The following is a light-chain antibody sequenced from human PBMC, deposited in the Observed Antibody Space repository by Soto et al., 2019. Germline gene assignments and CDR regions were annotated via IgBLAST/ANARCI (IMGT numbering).Light chain of an antibody. J-gene: IGKJ4*01. V-gene: IGKV3-20*01. Sequence: EIVLTQSPGTVSLSPGERATLSCRASQSVSNNYLAWYQQKPGQAPRLLIYGASSRATGIPDRFSGSGSGTDFTLTISRLESEDFAVYYCQQYGNSPPVTFGGGTKVDIK. CDR3: QQYGNSPPVT. CDR2: GAS. CDR1: QSVSNNY.